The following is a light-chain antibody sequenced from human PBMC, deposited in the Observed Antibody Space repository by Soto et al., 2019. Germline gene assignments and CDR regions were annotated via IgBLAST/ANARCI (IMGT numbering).Light chain of an antibody. CDR1: SSDIGGYNF. V-gene: IGLV2-14*01. Sequence: QSALTQPASVSGSPGQSITISCTGTSSDIGGYNFVSWYQQHPGRAPKLMIYDVSDRPSGVSDRFSASKSGNTASLTISGLQAEDEADYYCSLYTSSSSPVTFGGGTKLTVL. CDR3: SLYTSSSSPVT. CDR2: DVS. J-gene: IGLJ2*01.